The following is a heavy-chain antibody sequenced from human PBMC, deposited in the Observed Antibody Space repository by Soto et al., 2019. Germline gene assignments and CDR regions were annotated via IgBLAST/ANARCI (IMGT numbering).Heavy chain of an antibody. CDR1: GFTFSSYS. D-gene: IGHD2-2*01. CDR3: ARGAGLSSSKSDYFDY. J-gene: IGHJ4*02. CDR2: ISSSSSYI. Sequence: EVQLVESGGGLVKPGGSLRLSCAASGFTFSSYSMNWVRQAPGKGLEWVSSISSSSSYIYYADSVKGRFTISRDNAKNTLYLQMNSLRAEDTAVYYCARGAGLSSSKSDYFDYWGQGTLVTVSS. V-gene: IGHV3-21*01.